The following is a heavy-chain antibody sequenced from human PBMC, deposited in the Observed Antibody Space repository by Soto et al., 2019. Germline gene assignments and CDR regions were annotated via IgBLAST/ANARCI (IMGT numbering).Heavy chain of an antibody. CDR3: ARDQSTRWEVRPPGY. V-gene: IGHV3-48*01. D-gene: IGHD1-26*01. Sequence: GGSLRLSCAASGFTFTTYSMNWVRQAPGKGLEWVSYIRYSGTTIYYADSVKGRFTISRDDAKNSLYLQMDSLRPEDTAVYYSARDQSTRWEVRPPGYWGHGTLVTVSS. CDR2: IRYSGTTI. CDR1: GFTFTTYS. J-gene: IGHJ4*01.